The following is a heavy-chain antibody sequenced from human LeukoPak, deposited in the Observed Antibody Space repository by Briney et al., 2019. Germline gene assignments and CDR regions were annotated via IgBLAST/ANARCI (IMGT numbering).Heavy chain of an antibody. V-gene: IGHV1-2*02. Sequence: AXVKVSCKASGYTFTGYYMHWVRQAPGQGLEWMGWINPNSGGTNHAKKFQGRVTMNRETYISTAYMELSRLRSDDTAVYYCARVSDYGDYVSGFDYWGQGTLVTVSS. CDR2: INPNSGGT. CDR3: ARVSDYGDYVSGFDY. D-gene: IGHD4-17*01. J-gene: IGHJ4*02. CDR1: GYTFTGYY.